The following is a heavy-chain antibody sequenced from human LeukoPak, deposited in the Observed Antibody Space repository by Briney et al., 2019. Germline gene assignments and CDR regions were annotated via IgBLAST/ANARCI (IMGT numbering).Heavy chain of an antibody. CDR2: INHSGST. CDR3: ARDPPADYYYDSSGYYPV. Sequence: PSETLSLTCAVYGGSFSGYYWSWIRQPPGKGLEWIGEINHSGSTNYNPSLKSRVTISVDTSKNQFSLKLSSVTAADTAVYYCARDPPADYYYDSSGYYPVWGQGTMVTVSS. V-gene: IGHV4-34*01. D-gene: IGHD3-22*01. CDR1: GGSFSGYY. J-gene: IGHJ3*01.